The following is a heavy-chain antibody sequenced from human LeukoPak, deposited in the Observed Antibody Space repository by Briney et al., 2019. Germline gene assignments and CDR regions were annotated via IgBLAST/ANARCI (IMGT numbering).Heavy chain of an antibody. D-gene: IGHD2-21*02. V-gene: IGHV3-30*03. J-gene: IGHJ6*03. Sequence: GGSLRLSCAASGFTFSSYGMHWVRQAPGKGLEWVAVISYDGSNKYYADSVKGRFTISRDNYCAKVGALAYCGGDCYEVGYYYYYMDVWGKGTTVTICS. CDR3: YYMDV. CDR1: GFTFSSYG. CDR2: ISYDGSNK.